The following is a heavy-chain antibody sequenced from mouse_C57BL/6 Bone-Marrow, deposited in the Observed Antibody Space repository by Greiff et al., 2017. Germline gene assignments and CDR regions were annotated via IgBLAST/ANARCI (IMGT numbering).Heavy chain of an antibody. J-gene: IGHJ4*01. V-gene: IGHV1-47*01. CDR3: ARGRASGDCYAMDY. CDR2: FHPYNDDT. Sequence: VQLVESGAELVKPGASVKMSCKASGYTFTTYPIEWMKQNHGKSLEWIGNFHPYNDDTKYNEKSKGKATLTVEKSSSTVYLELSRLTSDDSAVYYCARGRASGDCYAMDYWGQGTSVTVSS. D-gene: IGHD3-1*01. CDR1: GYTFTTYP.